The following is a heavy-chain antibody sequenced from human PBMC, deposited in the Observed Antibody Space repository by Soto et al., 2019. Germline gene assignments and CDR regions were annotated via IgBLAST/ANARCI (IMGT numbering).Heavy chain of an antibody. Sequence: TLSLTCAVYGGSFSGYYWSWIRQPPGKGLEWIGEINHSGSTNYNPSLKSRVTISVDTSKNQFSLKLSSVTAADTAVYYCARFVAAAGTLGVWGQGTLVTVSS. V-gene: IGHV4-34*01. D-gene: IGHD6-13*01. CDR1: GGSFSGYY. J-gene: IGHJ4*02. CDR2: INHSGST. CDR3: ARFVAAAGTLGV.